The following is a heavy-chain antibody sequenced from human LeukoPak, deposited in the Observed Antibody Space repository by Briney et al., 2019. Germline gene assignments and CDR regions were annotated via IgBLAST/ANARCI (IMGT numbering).Heavy chain of an antibody. Sequence: SETLSLTCTVSGGSISSSSYYWGWIRQPPGKGLEWIGTIYYSGSTYYNPSLKSRVTISVDTSKNQFSLKLSSVTAADTAVYYCAIPPYDILTGYYLYWGQGTLVTVSS. V-gene: IGHV4-39*01. CDR3: AIPPYDILTGYYLY. CDR2: IYYSGST. J-gene: IGHJ4*02. D-gene: IGHD3-9*01. CDR1: GGSISSSSYY.